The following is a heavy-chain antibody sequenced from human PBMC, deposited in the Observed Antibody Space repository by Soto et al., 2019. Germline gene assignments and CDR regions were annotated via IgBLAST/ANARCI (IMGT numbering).Heavy chain of an antibody. CDR1: GGSISSGDYY. CDR2: IYYSGST. Sequence: PSETLSLTCSVSGGSISSGDYYWSWIRQPPGKGLEWIGYIYYSGSTYYNPSLKSRVTISLDTSKNQFSLKLSSVTAADTAVYYCASPXKSRGYSPGYWYDAFDIWGQGTMVTVSS. J-gene: IGHJ3*02. CDR3: ASPXKSRGYSPGYWYDAFDI. V-gene: IGHV4-30-4*01. D-gene: IGHD5-18*01.